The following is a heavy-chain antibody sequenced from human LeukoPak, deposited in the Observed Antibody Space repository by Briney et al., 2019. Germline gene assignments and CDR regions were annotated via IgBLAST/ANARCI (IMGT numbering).Heavy chain of an antibody. V-gene: IGHV1-24*01. CDR1: GYTLTELS. D-gene: IGHD3-9*01. CDR2: FDPEEGET. CDR3: ATGSLKYYDILTGGGFDP. Sequence: GASVKVSCKVSGYTLTELSMHWVRQAPGKGREWRGGFDPEEGETIYAQKFQGRVTMTEDTPTDTAYMELSSLRSEDTAVYYCATGSLKYYDILTGGGFDPWGQGTLVTVSS. J-gene: IGHJ5*02.